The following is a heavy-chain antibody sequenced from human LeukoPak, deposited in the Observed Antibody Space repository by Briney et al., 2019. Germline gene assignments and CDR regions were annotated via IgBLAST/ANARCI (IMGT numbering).Heavy chain of an antibody. CDR2: IFHTGHT. CDR3: ARVGSNDAFDI. D-gene: IGHD4-11*01. V-gene: IGHV4-30-2*01. Sequence: SETLSLTCAVSGGSISSGDFPWSWIRQPPGKGLEWIGYIFHTGHTSYNPSLKSRVTISVDMSKNQLSLRLTSVTAADTAVYYCARVGSNDAFDIWGQGTMVTVSS. J-gene: IGHJ3*02. CDR1: GGSISSGDFP.